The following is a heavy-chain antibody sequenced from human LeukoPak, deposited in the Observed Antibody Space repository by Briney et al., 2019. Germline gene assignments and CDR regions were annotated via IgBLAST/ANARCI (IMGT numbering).Heavy chain of an antibody. CDR3: ARDPSNTSGWYIYFDF. Sequence: ASVKVSCKTSGYSFTHYAISWVRQAPGQGLGWMGWISTYNGDTKYAQKLQGRFTMTSDTSTSTAYMELRSLTSDDTAVYYCARDPSNTSGWYIYFDFWGQGTLVTVSS. J-gene: IGHJ4*02. CDR1: GYSFTHYA. D-gene: IGHD6-19*01. CDR2: ISTYNGDT. V-gene: IGHV1-18*01.